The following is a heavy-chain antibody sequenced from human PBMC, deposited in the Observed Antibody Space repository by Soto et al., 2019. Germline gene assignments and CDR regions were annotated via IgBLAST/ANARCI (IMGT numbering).Heavy chain of an antibody. J-gene: IGHJ5*02. CDR3: ARRTDTPNWFDP. Sequence: PSETLSLTCTVSGGSISTYYWTWIRQPPGKGLEWLGFVYSSGSTNYNPPLRGRVTISLDTSRNQFSLRLTSVTAADTAVYYCARRTDTPNWFDPWGQGTLVTVSS. CDR1: GGSISTYY. D-gene: IGHD1-1*01. V-gene: IGHV4-59*01. CDR2: VYSSGST.